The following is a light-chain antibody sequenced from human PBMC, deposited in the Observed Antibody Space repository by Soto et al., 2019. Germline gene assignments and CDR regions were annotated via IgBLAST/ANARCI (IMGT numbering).Light chain of an antibody. V-gene: IGKV3-11*01. CDR2: DTS. J-gene: IGKJ3*01. CDR1: QSISSN. Sequence: EVILTQSPATLSLSPGERATLSCRASQSISSNLAWYQHKPGQSPRLLIYDTSNRATGIPTRFSGSGSGTDFTLTITTLEPEDFALYYCQQYGDSPFTFGPGTRVDMK. CDR3: QQYGDSPFT.